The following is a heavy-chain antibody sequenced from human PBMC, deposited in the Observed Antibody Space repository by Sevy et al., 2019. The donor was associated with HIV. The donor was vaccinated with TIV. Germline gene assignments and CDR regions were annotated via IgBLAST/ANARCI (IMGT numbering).Heavy chain of an antibody. D-gene: IGHD2-15*01. CDR1: GFTFSSYG. J-gene: IGHJ4*02. V-gene: IGHV3-30*18. CDR2: ISYDGSNK. Sequence: EGSLRLSCAASGFTFSSYGMHWVRQAPGKGLEWVAVISYDGSNKYYADSVKGRFTISRDNSKNTLYLQMNSLRAEDTAVYYCAKDRFKVFAATLGVFDYWGQGTLVTVSS. CDR3: AKDRFKVFAATLGVFDY.